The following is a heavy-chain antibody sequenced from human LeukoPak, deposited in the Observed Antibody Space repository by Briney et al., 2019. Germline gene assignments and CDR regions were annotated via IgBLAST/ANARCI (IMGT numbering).Heavy chain of an antibody. CDR2: IYHSGST. J-gene: IGHJ4*02. V-gene: IGHV4-38-2*02. D-gene: IGHD3-22*01. Sequence: SETLSLTCTVSGYSISSGYYWGWIRQPPGKGLEWIGSIYHSGSTYYNPSLKSRVTISVDTSKNQFSLKLSSVTAADTAVYYCARHDSSGYYGVNFDYWGQGTLVTVSS. CDR3: ARHDSSGYYGVNFDY. CDR1: GYSISSGYY.